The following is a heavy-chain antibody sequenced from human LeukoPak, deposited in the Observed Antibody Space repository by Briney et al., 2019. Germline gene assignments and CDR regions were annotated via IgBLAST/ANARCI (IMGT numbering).Heavy chain of an antibody. CDR1: GFTVSSNY. Sequence: GGSLRLSCAASGFTVSSNYMSWVRQAPGKGLEWVSVIYSGGSTYYADSVKGRFTISRDNSKNTAYLQMNSLRAADTAVYYWARDRSRSSWWDAFDMWGQGTMVTVSS. J-gene: IGHJ3*02. V-gene: IGHV3-66*01. CDR2: IYSGGST. CDR3: ARDRSRSSWWDAFDM. D-gene: IGHD6-13*01.